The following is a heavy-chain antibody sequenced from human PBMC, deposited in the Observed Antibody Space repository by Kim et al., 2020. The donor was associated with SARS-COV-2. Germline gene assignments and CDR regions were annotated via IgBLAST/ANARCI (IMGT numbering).Heavy chain of an antibody. CDR3: ARAGGLRFLEWLSNYYYGMDV. D-gene: IGHD3-3*01. CDR2: INHSGST. Sequence: SETLSLTCAVYGGSFSGYYWSWIRQPPGKGLEWIGEINHSGSTNYNPSLKSRVTISVDTSKNQFSLKLSSVTAADTAVYYCARAGGLRFLEWLSNYYYGMDVWGQGTTVTVSS. CDR1: GGSFSGYY. J-gene: IGHJ6*02. V-gene: IGHV4-34*01.